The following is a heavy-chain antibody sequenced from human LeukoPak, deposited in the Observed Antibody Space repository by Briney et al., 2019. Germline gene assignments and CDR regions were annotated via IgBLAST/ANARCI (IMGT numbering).Heavy chain of an antibody. CDR2: ISAYNGNT. V-gene: IGHV1-18*01. J-gene: IGHJ4*02. CDR3: ARYYYDSSGYYFGDY. CDR1: GYTFTSYG. Sequence: ASVKVSCKASGYTFTSYGISWVRQAPGQGLEWMGWISAYNGNTSYAQKLQGRVTMTTDTSTSTAYMELRSLRSDDTAVYYCARYYYDSSGYYFGDYWGQGTLVTVSS. D-gene: IGHD3-22*01.